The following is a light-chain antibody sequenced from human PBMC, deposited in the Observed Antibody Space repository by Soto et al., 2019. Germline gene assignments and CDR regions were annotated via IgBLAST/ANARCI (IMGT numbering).Light chain of an antibody. CDR3: QYCGYLPI. J-gene: IGKJ3*01. Sequence: DIQMTQSPSFLSASVGDRVTITCQASQDITSYLNWYQHKPGKPPKLLIYDAAILEAGVPPRFSGSGSGTDFTFPISSLQPEDVATYYCQYCGYLPIFGPGTTVDFK. CDR1: QDITSY. CDR2: DAA. V-gene: IGKV1-33*01.